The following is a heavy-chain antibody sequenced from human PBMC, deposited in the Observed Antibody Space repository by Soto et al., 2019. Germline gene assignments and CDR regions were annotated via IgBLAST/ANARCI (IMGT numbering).Heavy chain of an antibody. CDR3: ARELGYCSGGSCYAAFDI. CDR2: IYYSGST. CDR1: GGSISSYY. J-gene: IGHJ3*02. D-gene: IGHD2-15*01. Sequence: SETLSLTCTVSGGSISSYYWSWIRQPPGKGLEWIGYIYYSGSTNYNPSLKSRVTISVDTSKNQFSLKLSSVTAADTAVYYCARELGYCSGGSCYAAFDIWGQGTMVS. V-gene: IGHV4-59*01.